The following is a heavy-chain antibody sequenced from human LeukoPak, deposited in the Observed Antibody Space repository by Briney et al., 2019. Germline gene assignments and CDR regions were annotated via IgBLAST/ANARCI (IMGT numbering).Heavy chain of an antibody. CDR2: ISSSSSTI. CDR3: AELGITMIGGV. Sequence: GGSLRLSCAASGFTFSSYSVNWVRQAPGKGLEWVSYISSSSSTIYYADSVKGRFTISRDNAKNSLYLQMNSLRAEDTAVYYCAELGITMIGGVWGKGTTVTISS. D-gene: IGHD3-10*02. V-gene: IGHV3-48*01. J-gene: IGHJ6*04. CDR1: GFTFSSYS.